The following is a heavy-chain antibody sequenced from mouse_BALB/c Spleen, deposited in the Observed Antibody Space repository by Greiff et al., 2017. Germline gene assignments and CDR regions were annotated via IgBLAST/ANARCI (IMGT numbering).Heavy chain of an antibody. CDR3: AGYRSSTGAMDY. V-gene: IGHV5-6-5*01. D-gene: IGHD1-1*01. Sequence: EVQVVESGGGLVKPGGSLKLSCAASGFTFSSYAMSWVRQTPEKRLEWVASISSGGSTYYPDSVKGRLTITRDNTRNILYLLMSSLRSEDTAVCYCAGYRSSTGAMDYWGQGTSVTVSS. CDR1: GFTFSSYA. J-gene: IGHJ4*01. CDR2: ISSGGST.